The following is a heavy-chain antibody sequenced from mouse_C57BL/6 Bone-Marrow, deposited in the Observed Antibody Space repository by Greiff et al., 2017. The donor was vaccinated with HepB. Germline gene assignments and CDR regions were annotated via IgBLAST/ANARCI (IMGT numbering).Heavy chain of an antibody. J-gene: IGHJ1*03. D-gene: IGHD1-1*01. CDR2: ISNGGGST. CDR3: ARQDTTEDFDV. CDR1: GFTFSDYY. Sequence: VMLVESGGGLVQPGGSLKLSCAASGFTFSDYYMYWVRQTPEKRLEWVAYISNGGGSTYYPDTVKGRFTISRDNAKNTLYLQMSRLKSEDTAMYYCARQDTTEDFDVWGTGPTVTVSS. V-gene: IGHV5-12*01.